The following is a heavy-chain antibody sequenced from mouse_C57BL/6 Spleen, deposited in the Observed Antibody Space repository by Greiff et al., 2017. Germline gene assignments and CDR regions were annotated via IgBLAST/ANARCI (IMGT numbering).Heavy chain of an antibody. V-gene: IGHV1-80*01. CDR1: GYAISSYW. CDR2: IYPGDGDT. D-gene: IGHD1-1*01. J-gene: IGHJ4*01. CDR3: ARRGYYYDGDAMDY. Sequence: QVQLQQSGAELVKPGASVKISCTASGYAISSYWMNWVKQRPGKGLEWIGQIYPGDGDTKYAGKFQGKATLTADTSSSTAYMQLRSLTSEDTAVDFCARRGYYYDGDAMDYWGQGTSVTVSS.